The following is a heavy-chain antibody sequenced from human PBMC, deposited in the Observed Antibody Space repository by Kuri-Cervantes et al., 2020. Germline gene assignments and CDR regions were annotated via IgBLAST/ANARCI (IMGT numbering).Heavy chain of an antibody. Sequence: ASVKVSCKASWYTFTSYDINWARQATGQGPEWMGWMNPNSGNTGYAQKFQGRVSMTRNTSISTAYMELSSLRSEDTAVYYCARVRYAPDRPKCSGGSCYYTYYHGMDVWGQGTAVTVSS. CDR3: ARVRYAPDRPKCSGGSCYYTYYHGMDV. D-gene: IGHD2-15*01. V-gene: IGHV1-8*01. CDR1: WYTFTSYD. J-gene: IGHJ6*02. CDR2: MNPNSGNT.